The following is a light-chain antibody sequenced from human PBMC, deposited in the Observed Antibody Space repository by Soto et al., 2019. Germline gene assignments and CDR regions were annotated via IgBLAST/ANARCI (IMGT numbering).Light chain of an antibody. CDR3: HQYGGSMET. Sequence: EIVMTQSPATLSASPVERVTLSCMARQSVGSNLAWYQQKPGQAPRLLIYGASTRAGGIPDRFSGSGSGTDFTLTISGLEPEDFAVYFCHQYGGSMETFGQGTKVDIK. V-gene: IGKV3-20*01. J-gene: IGKJ1*01. CDR1: QSVGSN. CDR2: GAS.